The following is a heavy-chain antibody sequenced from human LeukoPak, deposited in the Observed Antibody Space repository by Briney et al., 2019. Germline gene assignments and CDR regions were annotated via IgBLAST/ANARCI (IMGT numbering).Heavy chain of an antibody. J-gene: IGHJ4*02. V-gene: IGHV4-39*01. Sequence: WIRQPPGKGLEWIGSIYYSGSSYYNPSLKSRVTISVDTSKNQFSLKLSSVTAADTAVYYCARHNKYCSSTNCYHFDSWGQGTLVTVSS. D-gene: IGHD2-2*01. CDR3: ARHNKYCSSTNCYHFDS. CDR2: IYYSGSS.